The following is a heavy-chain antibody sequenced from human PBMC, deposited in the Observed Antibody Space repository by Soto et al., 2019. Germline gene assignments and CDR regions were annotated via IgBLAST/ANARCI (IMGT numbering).Heavy chain of an antibody. CDR2: ISWDGGST. CDR3: AKDINYGSFWFDP. J-gene: IGHJ5*02. D-gene: IGHD3-22*01. V-gene: IGHV3-43*01. Sequence: GGSLRLSCAASGFTFDDYTMHWVRQAPGKGLEWVSLISWDGGSTYYADPVKGRFTISRDNSKNSLYLQMNSLRTEDTALYYCAKDINYGSFWFDPWGQGTLVTVSS. CDR1: GFTFDDYT.